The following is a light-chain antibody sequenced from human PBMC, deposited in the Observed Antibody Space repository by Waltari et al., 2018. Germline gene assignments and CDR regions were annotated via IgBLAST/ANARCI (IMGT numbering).Light chain of an antibody. V-gene: IGLV3-19*01. CDR3: YSRDSSGDHLRV. CDR1: SLRAYY. Sequence: SSELTQDPAVSVALGQTVRITCQGDSLRAYYASWYQQKPGQAPVLVIYGKNNRPSGIPDRFSGSSSGNTASLTITGAQAEDEAEYYCYSRDSSGDHLRVFGAGTKVTVL. J-gene: IGLJ1*01. CDR2: GKN.